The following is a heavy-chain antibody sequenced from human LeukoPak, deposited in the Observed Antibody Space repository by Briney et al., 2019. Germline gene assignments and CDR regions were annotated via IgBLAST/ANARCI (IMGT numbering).Heavy chain of an antibody. CDR2: IKQDGSEK. J-gene: IGHJ3*02. V-gene: IGHV3-7*04. D-gene: IGHD6-13*01. CDR3: ARALQESGSSWSYAFDI. Sequence: PGGSLRLSCAASGFTFSSYWMSWVRQAPGKGLEWLANIKQDGSEKYYVDSVKGRFTISRDNAKNSLYLQMNSLRAEDTAVYYCARALQESGSSWSYAFDIWGQGTMVTVSS. CDR1: GFTFSSYW.